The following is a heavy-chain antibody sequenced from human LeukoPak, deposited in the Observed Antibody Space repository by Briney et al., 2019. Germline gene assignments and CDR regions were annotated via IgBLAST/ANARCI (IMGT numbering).Heavy chain of an antibody. CDR2: INHSGST. J-gene: IGHJ4*02. CDR3: ARAEYGSGSYLALDY. D-gene: IGHD3-10*01. CDR1: GGSFSGYY. V-gene: IGHV4-34*01. Sequence: PSETLSLTCAVYGGSFSGYYWSWIRQPPGKGLEWIGEINHSGSTNYNPSLKSRVTISVDTSKNQFSLKLSSVTAADTAVYYCARAEYGSGSYLALDYWGQGTLVTVSS.